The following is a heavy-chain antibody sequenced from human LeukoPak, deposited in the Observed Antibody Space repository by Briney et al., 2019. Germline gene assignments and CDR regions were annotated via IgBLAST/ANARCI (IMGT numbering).Heavy chain of an antibody. J-gene: IGHJ5*02. CDR1: GGSISSYY. V-gene: IGHV4-59*01. CDR3: ARGAACSSTSCPNWFDP. Sequence: PAETLSLTCTVSGGSISSYYWSWIRQPPGKGLEWIGYIYYSGSTNYNPSLKSRVTISVDTSKNQFSLKLSSVTAADTAVYYCARGAACSSTSCPNWFDPWGQGTLVTVSS. CDR2: IYYSGST. D-gene: IGHD2-2*01.